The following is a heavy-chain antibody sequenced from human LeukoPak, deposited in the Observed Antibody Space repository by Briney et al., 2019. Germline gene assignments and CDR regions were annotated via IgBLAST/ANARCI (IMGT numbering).Heavy chain of an antibody. V-gene: IGHV4-59*01. CDR2: IYYSGST. J-gene: IGHJ4*02. CDR3: ARGIAAAGDYFDY. CDR1: GGSISSYY. Sequence: KPSETLSLTCTVSGGSISSYYWSWIRQPPGEGLEWIGYIYYSGSTNYNPSLKSRVTISVDTSKNQFSLKLSSVTAADTAVYYCARGIAAAGDYFDYWGQGTLVTVSS. D-gene: IGHD6-13*01.